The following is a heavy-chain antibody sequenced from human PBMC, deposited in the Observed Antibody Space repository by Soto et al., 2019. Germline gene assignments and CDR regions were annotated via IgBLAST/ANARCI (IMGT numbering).Heavy chain of an antibody. Sequence: QVQLVQSGAEVKKPGASVKVSCKASGYTFTNYAFSWVRQAPGQGLEWMGWISAYNGNTNYPQKPQGRVTMTTDTSTSTAYMELRSLSSDDTAVSYCASALAAAGPFDCWGQGTLVTVSS. D-gene: IGHD6-13*01. V-gene: IGHV1-18*01. J-gene: IGHJ4*02. CDR3: ASALAAAGPFDC. CDR2: ISAYNGNT. CDR1: GYTFTNYA.